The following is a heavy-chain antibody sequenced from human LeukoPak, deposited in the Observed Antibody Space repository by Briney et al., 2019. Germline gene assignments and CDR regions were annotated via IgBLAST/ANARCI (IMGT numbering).Heavy chain of an antibody. V-gene: IGHV3-66*01. D-gene: IGHD5-24*01. Sequence: GGSLRLSCAAAGFIISTNYMSWVRQAPGKGLEWVSVLYSGGTTYYADSVKGRFTISRDNSKNTLYLQMNSLRAEDTAVYYCAMDSSWLPLKFDYWGQGTLVTVST. CDR2: LYSGGTT. CDR3: AMDSSWLPLKFDY. J-gene: IGHJ4*02. CDR1: GFIISTNY.